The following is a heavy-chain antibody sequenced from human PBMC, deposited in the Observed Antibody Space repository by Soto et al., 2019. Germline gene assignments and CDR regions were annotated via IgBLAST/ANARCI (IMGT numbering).Heavy chain of an antibody. CDR1: GFTFSSHG. J-gene: IGHJ4*02. D-gene: IGHD6-19*01. V-gene: IGHV3-30*18. CDR2: ISYDGSNK. CDR3: AKDRWLALDY. Sequence: GGSLRLSCAASGFTFSSHGMHWVRQAPGKGLEWVAVISYDGSNKYYADSVKGRFTISRDNSKNTPYLQMNSLRAEDTAVYYCAKDRWLALDYWGQGTLVTVSS.